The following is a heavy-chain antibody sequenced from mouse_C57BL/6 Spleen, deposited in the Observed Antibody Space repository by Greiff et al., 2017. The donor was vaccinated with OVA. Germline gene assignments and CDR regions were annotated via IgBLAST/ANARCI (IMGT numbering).Heavy chain of an antibody. CDR1: GFTFSDFG. CDR3: ARNYGSSYDDN. CDR2: ISSGSSTI. D-gene: IGHD1-1*01. J-gene: IGHJ2*01. V-gene: IGHV5-17*01. Sequence: EVQGVESGGGLVKPGGSLKLSCAASGFTFSDFGMHWVRQAPEKGLEWVAYISSGSSTIYYADTVTGRFTISRDKAKNTPFLQMTSLRSENTAMYYCARNYGSSYDDNWGKGTTLTV.